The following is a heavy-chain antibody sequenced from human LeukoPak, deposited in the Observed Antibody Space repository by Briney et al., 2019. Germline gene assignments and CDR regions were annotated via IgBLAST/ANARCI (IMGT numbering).Heavy chain of an antibody. V-gene: IGHV4-59*01. CDR1: GGSISGSY. CDR3: ARGIESYGDYGY. D-gene: IGHD4-17*01. J-gene: IGHJ4*02. Sequence: SETLSLTCTVSGGSISGSYWSWIRQLPGKGLEWIAYMYNSGSTNYNPSLKSRVTISIDTSKNQFSLKLSSLTAADTAIYYCARGIESYGDYGYWGQGILVTVSS. CDR2: MYNSGST.